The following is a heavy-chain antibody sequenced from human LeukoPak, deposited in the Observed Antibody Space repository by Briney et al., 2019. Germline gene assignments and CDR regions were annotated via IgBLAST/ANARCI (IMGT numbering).Heavy chain of an antibody. D-gene: IGHD3-10*01. CDR1: GFTFSSYS. V-gene: IGHV3-48*01. CDR3: ARDSGLLWFGGHTTDYFDY. Sequence: GGSLRLSCAASGFTFSSYSMNWVRQAPGKGLEWVSYISSSSSTIYYADSVKGRFTISRDNAKNSLYLQMNSLRAEDTAVYYCARDSGLLWFGGHTTDYFDYWGQGTLVTVSS. CDR2: ISSSSSTI. J-gene: IGHJ4*02.